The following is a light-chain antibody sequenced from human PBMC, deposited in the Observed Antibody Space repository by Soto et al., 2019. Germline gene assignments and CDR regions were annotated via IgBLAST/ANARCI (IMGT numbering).Light chain of an antibody. CDR2: TAS. V-gene: IGKV1-12*01. CDR1: QDISTW. Sequence: DIQMTQSPSFVSASVGDRVTITCRASQDISTWSAWYQQKPGRAPNLLIYTASRLQSGVPSRFSGSCAGTDFTLTISSLQPEDFATYYCQQDNSFPYTFGQGTKLEIK. CDR3: QQDNSFPYT. J-gene: IGKJ2*01.